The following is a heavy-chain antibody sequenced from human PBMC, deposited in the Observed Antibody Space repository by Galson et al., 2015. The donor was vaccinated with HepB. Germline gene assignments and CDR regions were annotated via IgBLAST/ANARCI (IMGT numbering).Heavy chain of an antibody. CDR3: AKGPPTLQLWLVHFDY. V-gene: IGHV3-30*18. CDR1: GFTFSSSG. J-gene: IGHJ4*02. D-gene: IGHD5-18*01. CDR2: ISYDGSNK. Sequence: SLRLSCAASGFTFSSSGMHWVRQAPGKGLEWVAHISYDGSNKYYADSVKGRFTISRDNSKNTLYLQMNSLRAEDTAAYYCAKGPPTLQLWLVHFDYWGQGTLVTVSS.